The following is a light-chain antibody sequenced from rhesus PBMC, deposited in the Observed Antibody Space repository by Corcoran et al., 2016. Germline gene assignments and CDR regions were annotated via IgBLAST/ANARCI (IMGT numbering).Light chain of an antibody. CDR2: AAS. J-gene: IGKJ4*01. V-gene: IGKV1-28*01. CDR1: QGISSY. Sequence: DIQMTQSPSSLSASVGDTVTITCRASQGISSYLNWFQQKPGEAPKLLIYAASSLESGVPSRFSGRGSWTEFTLTISSLQPEDFAAYSCLQHNSYPLTFGGGTKVEIK. CDR3: LQHNSYPLT.